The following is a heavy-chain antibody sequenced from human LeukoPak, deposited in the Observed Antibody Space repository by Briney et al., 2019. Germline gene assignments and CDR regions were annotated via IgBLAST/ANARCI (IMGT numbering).Heavy chain of an antibody. CDR3: ARGYSNSGCYVGWFDP. V-gene: IGHV4-4*07. D-gene: IGHD1-26*01. CDR2: IYTSGST. Sequence: SETLSLTCTASGVSISSYYWSWIRQPAGKGLEWVGRIYTSGSTNYNPSLKSRVTMSVDTSKNQFSLKLSSVTAADTAVYYCARGYSNSGCYVGWFDPWGQGTLVTVSS. CDR1: GVSISSYY. J-gene: IGHJ5*02.